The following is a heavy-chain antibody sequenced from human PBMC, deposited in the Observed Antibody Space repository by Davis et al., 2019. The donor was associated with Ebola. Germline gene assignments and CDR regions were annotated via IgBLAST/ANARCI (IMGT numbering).Heavy chain of an antibody. J-gene: IGHJ4*02. CDR2: IKYSGST. V-gene: IGHV4-34*01. CDR3: ARGQSGSDYSLWQY. D-gene: IGHD3-10*01. CDR1: GGSFSGFY. Sequence: MPSETLSLTCDVSGGSFSGFYWSWLRQFPGRGLEWIGEIKYSGSTKYNPSLKRRVNMSVDTSKNQFSLKLTSVTAADAAVYYCARGQSGSDYSLWQYWGQGTLVTVSS.